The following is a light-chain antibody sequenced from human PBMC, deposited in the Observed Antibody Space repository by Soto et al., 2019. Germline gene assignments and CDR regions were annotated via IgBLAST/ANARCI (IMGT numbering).Light chain of an antibody. CDR1: QSLSSNY. V-gene: IGKV3-20*01. CDR2: GAS. Sequence: EIVLTQSPGTLSLSPGERATLSCRASQSLSSNYLAWYQQKPGQAPRLLIYGASSRATGIPDRFSGSGSGTDFTLTITGLEPEDFAVYYCQEYGSSRTFGQGTKVDIK. CDR3: QEYGSSRT. J-gene: IGKJ1*01.